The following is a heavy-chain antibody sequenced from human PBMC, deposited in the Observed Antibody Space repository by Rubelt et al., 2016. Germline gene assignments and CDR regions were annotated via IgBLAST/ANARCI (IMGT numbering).Heavy chain of an antibody. V-gene: IGHV1-69*02. CDR2: IIPATGLP. J-gene: IGHJ6*02. CDR1: GGSVSSSE. D-gene: IGHD1-26*01. CDR3: IHKVGPKDSGIDL. Sequence: QVHLVQSGAEMREPGSSVKVSCKASGGSVSSSEVSWVRQAPGQGLEWVGRIIPATGLPSYAQKFQGRLTMTAYKSSNTCFMELSSLRSDDTATYFCIHKVGPKDSGIDLWGQGTSVTVSS.